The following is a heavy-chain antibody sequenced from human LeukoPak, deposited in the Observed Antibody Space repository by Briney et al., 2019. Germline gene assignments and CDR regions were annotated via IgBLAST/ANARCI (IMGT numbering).Heavy chain of an antibody. Sequence: GGSLRLSCAASGFTFSSYAMSWVRQAPGKGLEWVSAISGSGGSTYYADSVKGRFTISRDNSKNTLYLQMNSLRAEDTAVYYCAKDSYFSTKGPFWFDPWGQGTLVTVSS. J-gene: IGHJ5*02. CDR1: GFTFSSYA. CDR3: AKDSYFSTKGPFWFDP. CDR2: ISGSGGST. D-gene: IGHD2-2*01. V-gene: IGHV3-23*01.